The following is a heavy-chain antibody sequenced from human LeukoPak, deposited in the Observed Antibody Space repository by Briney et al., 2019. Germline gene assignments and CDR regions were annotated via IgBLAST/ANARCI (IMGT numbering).Heavy chain of an antibody. Sequence: SETLSLTCTVSGGSIGSYYWSWIRQPPGKGLEWIGYIYYSGSTNYNPSLKSRVTISVDTSKNQFSLKLSSVTAADTAVYYCASLSGNWFDPWGQGTLVTVSS. V-gene: IGHV4-59*08. D-gene: IGHD6-19*01. J-gene: IGHJ5*02. CDR3: ASLSGNWFDP. CDR1: GGSIGSYY. CDR2: IYYSGST.